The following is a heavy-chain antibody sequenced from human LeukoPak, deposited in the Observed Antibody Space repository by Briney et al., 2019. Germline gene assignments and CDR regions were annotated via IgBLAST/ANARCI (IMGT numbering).Heavy chain of an antibody. CDR3: AKAPGYCSSTSCYSDYYFDY. Sequence: GGSLRLSCAASGFTFSSYAMSWVRQAPGKGLEWVSAISGSGGSTYYADSVKGRFTISRDNSKNTLYLQMNSLRAEDTAVYYCAKAPGYCSSTSCYSDYYFDYWGQGTLVTVSS. V-gene: IGHV3-23*01. CDR1: GFTFSSYA. J-gene: IGHJ4*02. D-gene: IGHD2-2*01. CDR2: ISGSGGST.